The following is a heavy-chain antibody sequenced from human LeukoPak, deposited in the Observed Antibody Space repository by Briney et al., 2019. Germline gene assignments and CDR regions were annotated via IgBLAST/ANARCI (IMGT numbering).Heavy chain of an antibody. CDR2: IYYSGST. CDR3: ARSDYDTSKFDL. V-gene: IGHV4-59*01. J-gene: IGHJ2*01. D-gene: IGHD3-22*01. CDR1: GDSISSYY. Sequence: PSETLSLTCTVSGDSISSYYWSWIRQPPGKGLEWIGYIYYSGSTNYNPSLKSRVTISVDTSKNQFSLKLSSVTAADTAVYYCARSDYDTSKFDLWGRGTLVTVSS.